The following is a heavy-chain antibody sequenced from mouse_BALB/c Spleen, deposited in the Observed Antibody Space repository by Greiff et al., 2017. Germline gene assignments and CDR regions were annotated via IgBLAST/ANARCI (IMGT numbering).Heavy chain of an antibody. CDR1: GYTFTSYW. CDR2: IDPSDSYT. CDR3: ATPAGYYFDY. Sequence: VQLQQPGAELVKPGASVKLSCKASGYTFTSYWMHWVKQRPGQGLEWIGEIDPSDSYTNYNQKFKGKATLTVDKSSSTAYMQLSSLTSEDSAVYYCATPAGYYFDYWGQGTTLTVSS. D-gene: IGHD1-2*01. V-gene: IGHV1-69*02. J-gene: IGHJ2*01.